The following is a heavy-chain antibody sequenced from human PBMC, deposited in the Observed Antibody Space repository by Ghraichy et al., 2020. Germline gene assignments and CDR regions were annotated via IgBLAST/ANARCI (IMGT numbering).Heavy chain of an antibody. V-gene: IGHV4-39*07. D-gene: IGHD3-3*01. CDR3: ARGVYDFWSGYYADY. CDR2: IYYSGST. J-gene: IGHJ4*02. Sequence: SETLSLTCTVSGGSISSSSYYWGWIRQPPGKGLEWIGSIYYSGSTYYNPSLKSRVTISVATSKNQFSLKLSCVTAADTAVYYCARGVYDFWSGYYADYWGQGTLVTVSS. CDR1: GGSISSSSYY.